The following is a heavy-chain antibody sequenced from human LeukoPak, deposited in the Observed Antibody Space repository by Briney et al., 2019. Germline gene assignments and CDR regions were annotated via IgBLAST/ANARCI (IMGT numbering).Heavy chain of an antibody. Sequence: GGSLRLSCAASGFIFSSYWMHWVRHAPGKGLEWVSAISDTGNTYHADSVKGRFTISRDSSKNTLFLQMNRLRPEDAAVYYCAKAPVTTCRGAFCYPFDYWGLGTLVTVSS. CDR1: GFIFSSYW. J-gene: IGHJ4*02. CDR3: AKAPVTTCRGAFCYPFDY. V-gene: IGHV3-23*01. CDR2: ISDTGNT. D-gene: IGHD2-15*01.